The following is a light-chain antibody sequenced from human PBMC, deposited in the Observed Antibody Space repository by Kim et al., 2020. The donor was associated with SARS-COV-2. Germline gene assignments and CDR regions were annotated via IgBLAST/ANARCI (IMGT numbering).Light chain of an antibody. Sequence: DTQMTQSPSTLSASVGDRVTITCRASQSISSWLAWYQQKPGKAPKLLIYKASSLESGVPSRFSGSGSGTEFTLTISSLQPDDFATYYCQQYNSYSPLTFGGGTKLEI. V-gene: IGKV1-5*03. CDR2: KAS. CDR1: QSISSW. CDR3: QQYNSYSPLT. J-gene: IGKJ4*01.